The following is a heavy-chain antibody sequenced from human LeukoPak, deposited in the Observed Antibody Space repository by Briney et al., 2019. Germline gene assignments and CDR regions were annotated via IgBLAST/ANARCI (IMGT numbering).Heavy chain of an antibody. CDR2: IRYDGSNK. CDR1: GFTFSGYG. D-gene: IGHD3-22*01. V-gene: IGHV3-30*02. Sequence: PGGSLRLSCAASGFTFSGYGMHWVRQAPGKGLEWVAFIRYDGSNKYYADSVKGRFTISRDNSKNTLYLQMNSLRAEDTAVYYCAKPDPYYYDSSGPHLPDYWGQGTLVTVSS. CDR3: AKPDPYYYDSSGPHLPDY. J-gene: IGHJ4*02.